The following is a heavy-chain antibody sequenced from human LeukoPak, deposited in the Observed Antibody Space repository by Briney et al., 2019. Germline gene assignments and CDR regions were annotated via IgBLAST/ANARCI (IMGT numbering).Heavy chain of an antibody. CDR2: INSDGSST. CDR1: GSTFSSYW. J-gene: IGHJ3*02. V-gene: IGHV3-74*01. Sequence: QSGRSLRLSCAASGSTFSSYWMHWVRQAPGKGLVWVSRINSDGSSTSYADSVKGRFTISRDNAKNTLYLQMNSLRAEDTAVYYCSTGSGHAFDIWGRGTMVTVSS. CDR3: STGSGHAFDI. D-gene: IGHD3-10*01.